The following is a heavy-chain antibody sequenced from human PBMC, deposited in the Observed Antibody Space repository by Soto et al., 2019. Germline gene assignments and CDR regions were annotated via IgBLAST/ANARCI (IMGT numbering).Heavy chain of an antibody. CDR3: ARIQDCAAGGCYDRAFDI. Sequence: GGSLRLSCAASGFTFSSYAMSWVRQAPGKGLEWVSRINGDGSSTSYADSVKGRFTISRDNAKNTLYLQMNSLRAEDTAVYYCARIQDCAAGGCYDRAFDIWGQGTMVTVS. CDR1: GFTFSSYA. V-gene: IGHV3-74*01. CDR2: INGDGSST. J-gene: IGHJ3*02. D-gene: IGHD2-15*01.